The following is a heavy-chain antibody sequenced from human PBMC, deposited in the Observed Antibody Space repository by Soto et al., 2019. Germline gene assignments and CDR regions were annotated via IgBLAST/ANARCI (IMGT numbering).Heavy chain of an antibody. CDR2: ISANNGNT. J-gene: IGHJ6*02. Sequence: GASVKVSCKASGYTFTNYGISWVRQAPGQGLEWMGWISANNGNTHYAQKFQGRVTMTTETSTSTVYMELRSLRSDDTAVYYCAGAGSSLGYAMGVWGRGTTVTVSS. V-gene: IGHV1-18*04. D-gene: IGHD3-10*01. CDR1: GYTFTNYG. CDR3: AGAGSSLGYAMGV.